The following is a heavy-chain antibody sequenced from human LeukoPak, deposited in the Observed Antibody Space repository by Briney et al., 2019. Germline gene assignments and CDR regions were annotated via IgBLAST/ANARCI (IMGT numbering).Heavy chain of an antibody. V-gene: IGHV1-2*02. CDR3: AREGAGRNDY. Sequence: ASVKVSCKASGYTLTGYYMHWVRQAPGQGLGWVGWINPNSGGTNYAQKFRGRVTMTRDTSINTAYMELSRLESDDSAVYYCAREGAGRNDYWGQGTLVTVSS. D-gene: IGHD1-1*01. CDR1: GYTLTGYY. J-gene: IGHJ4*02. CDR2: INPNSGGT.